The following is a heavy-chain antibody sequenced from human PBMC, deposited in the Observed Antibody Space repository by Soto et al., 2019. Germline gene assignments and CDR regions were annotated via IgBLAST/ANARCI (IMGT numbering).Heavy chain of an antibody. D-gene: IGHD6-13*01. CDR2: FNPNSGDT. CDR1: GYTLSDYY. J-gene: IGHJ3*02. Sequence: QAQLVQSGAEVKKPGASVKVSCKASGYTLSDYYMQWVRQAPGQGLEWMGWFNPNSGDTNYAQKFQGRVTMTRDTSIATAYMELSSLKSDDTAVYSCAREGGGIAAAGAGNDAFDIWGQGTMVTVSS. CDR3: AREGGGIAAAGAGNDAFDI. V-gene: IGHV1-2*02.